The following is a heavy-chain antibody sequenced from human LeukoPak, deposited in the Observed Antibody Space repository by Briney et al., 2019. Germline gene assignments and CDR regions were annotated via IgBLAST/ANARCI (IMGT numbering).Heavy chain of an antibody. V-gene: IGHV3-30*03. J-gene: IGHJ4*02. D-gene: IGHD3-16*01. CDR3: ARGGRGVWGSLDY. Sequence: GGSLTLSCAASGFTFSSNGIHWVRNPPGKGREWVAVISYDGSNKYNVDSVKGRFTISRDNSKSTLYLQMNSLRAEDTAVYYCARGGRGVWGSLDYWGQGTLVTVSS. CDR1: GFTFSSNG. CDR2: ISYDGSNK.